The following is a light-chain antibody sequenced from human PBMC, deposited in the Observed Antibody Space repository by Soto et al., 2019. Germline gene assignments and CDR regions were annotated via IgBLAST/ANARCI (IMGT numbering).Light chain of an antibody. CDR3: AAWDDSPSGVV. CDR2: RNN. Sequence: QSVLTQPPSASGTPGQRDTISCSGSSSNIGSNYVYWYQQLPGTAPKLLIYRNNQRPSGVPDRFSGSKSGTSASLAISGLRSEDEADYYCAAWDDSPSGVVFGGGTKLTVL. CDR1: SSNIGSNY. V-gene: IGLV1-47*01. J-gene: IGLJ2*01.